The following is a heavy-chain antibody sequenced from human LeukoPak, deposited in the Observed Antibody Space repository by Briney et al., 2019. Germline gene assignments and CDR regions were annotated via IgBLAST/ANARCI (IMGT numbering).Heavy chain of an antibody. V-gene: IGHV1-46*01. Sequence: ASVKVSCKASGYTFTSYYMHWVRPPPGQGLEWMGIINPSGGSTSYAQKFQGRVTMTRDTSTSTVYMELSSLRSEDTAVYYCAREPYSYGPRGYYYGMDVWGKGTTVTVSS. D-gene: IGHD5-18*01. CDR2: INPSGGST. CDR3: AREPYSYGPRGYYYGMDV. CDR1: GYTFTSYY. J-gene: IGHJ6*04.